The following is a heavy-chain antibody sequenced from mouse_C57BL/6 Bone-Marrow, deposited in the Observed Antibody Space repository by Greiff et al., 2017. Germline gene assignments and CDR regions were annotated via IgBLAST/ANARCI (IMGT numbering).Heavy chain of an antibody. J-gene: IGHJ4*01. V-gene: IGHV5-4*01. CDR1: GFTFSSYA. CDR2: ISDGGSYT. D-gene: IGHD1-1*01. Sequence: EVQLVESGGGLVKPGGSLKLSCAASGFTFSSYAMSWVRQTPEKRLAWVATISDGGSYTYYPDNVKGRFTISRDNAKNNLYLQMSHLKSEDTAMYYCARGVLLHYYAMDDWGQGTSVTVSS. CDR3: ARGVLLHYYAMDD.